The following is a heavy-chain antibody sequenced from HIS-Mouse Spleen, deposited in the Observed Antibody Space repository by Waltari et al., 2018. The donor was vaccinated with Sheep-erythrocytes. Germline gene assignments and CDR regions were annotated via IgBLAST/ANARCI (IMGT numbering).Heavy chain of an antibody. CDR1: GFTFSSYW. Sequence: EVQLVESGGGLVQPGGSLRLSCAASGFTFSSYWMSWVRQAPGKGWGWWAKKNQDGSEKDYVDSVKGRFTISRDNAKNSLYRQMNSLRAEDTAVYYCASHRTNTAMAKYFDYWGQGTLVTVSS. CDR2: KNQDGSEK. J-gene: IGHJ4*02. CDR3: ASHRTNTAMAKYFDY. V-gene: IGHV3-7*01. D-gene: IGHD5-18*01.